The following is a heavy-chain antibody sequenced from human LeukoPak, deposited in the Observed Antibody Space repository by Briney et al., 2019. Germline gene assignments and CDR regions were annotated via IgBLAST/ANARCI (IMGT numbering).Heavy chain of an antibody. D-gene: IGHD2-21*01. J-gene: IGHJ4*02. CDR1: GYTFTDYY. V-gene: IGHV1-2*02. CDR2: INPKNGGT. Sequence: ASVKVSCKTSGYTFTDYYIHWVRQAPGQGLEWMGWINPKNGGTNFAQKFQGRVTMTRDTSILTVYMELSRLRSDDTAVYYCARHVSSSGEDSWGQGTLVTVSS. CDR3: ARHVSSSGEDS.